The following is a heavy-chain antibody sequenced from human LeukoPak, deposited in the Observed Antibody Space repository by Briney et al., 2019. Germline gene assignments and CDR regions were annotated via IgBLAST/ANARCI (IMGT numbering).Heavy chain of an antibody. V-gene: IGHV3-9*01. Sequence: PGGSLRLSCAASGFTFNDFAMHWVRQVPGKGLEWVSGISWNNRDIGYADSVKGRFTFSRDNAKNSLFLQMNSLRAGDTALYYCLKPRNSGSGAFDVGGKGQWSPSLQ. CDR1: GFTFNDFA. D-gene: IGHD3-10*01. J-gene: IGHJ3*01. CDR2: ISWNNRDI. CDR3: LKPRNSGSGAFDV.